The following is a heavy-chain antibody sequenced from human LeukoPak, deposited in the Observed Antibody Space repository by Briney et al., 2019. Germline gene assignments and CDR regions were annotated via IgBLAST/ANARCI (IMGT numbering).Heavy chain of an antibody. CDR2: INHSGST. CDR1: GGPFSGYY. V-gene: IGHV4-34*01. D-gene: IGHD1-26*01. J-gene: IGHJ4*02. CDR3: ASFAAAPGGRDY. Sequence: SETLSLTCAVYGGPFSGYYWSWFAKPPGKGREWIGEINHSGSTNYNPSLKSRVTISVDTSKNQFSLKLSSVTAADTAVYYCASFAAAPGGRDYWGQGTLVTVSS.